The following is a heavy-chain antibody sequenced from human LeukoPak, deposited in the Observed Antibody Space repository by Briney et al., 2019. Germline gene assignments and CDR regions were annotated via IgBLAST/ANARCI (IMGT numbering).Heavy chain of an antibody. CDR2: ISAYDGNT. CDR3: TRDDGYSYRRGVDRFDY. CDR1: GYTFMSYG. Sequence: GASVKVSCKASGYTFMSYGISWVRQAPGQGLEWMGWISAYDGNTNYVQKFQGRVTMTIDTSTRSAYMDLGSLRSDDTAVYYCTRDDGYSYRRGVDRFDYWGQGTLVTVSS. J-gene: IGHJ4*02. V-gene: IGHV1-18*01. D-gene: IGHD5-18*01.